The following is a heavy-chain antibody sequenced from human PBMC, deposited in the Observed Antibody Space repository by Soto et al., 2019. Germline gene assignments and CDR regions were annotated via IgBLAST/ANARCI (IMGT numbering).Heavy chain of an antibody. CDR2: ISGSGGNT. V-gene: IGHV3-23*01. CDR3: AKVWFGELFPPEN. D-gene: IGHD3-10*01. Sequence: EVQLLESGGGLVQPGGSLRLSCAASGFTFRSYVMSWVRQAPGKGLEWVSAISGSGGNTYYADSVKGRFTISRDNSKNTLYLQMNSLRVEDTAVYYCAKVWFGELFPPENWGQGTLVTVSS. CDR1: GFTFRSYV. J-gene: IGHJ4*02.